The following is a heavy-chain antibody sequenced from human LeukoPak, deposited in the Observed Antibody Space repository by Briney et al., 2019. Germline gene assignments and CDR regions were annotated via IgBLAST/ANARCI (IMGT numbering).Heavy chain of an antibody. D-gene: IGHD2-15*01. Sequence: PGGSLRLSCAASGFTFSSYSMNWVRQAPGKGLEWVSSISSSSSYIYYADSAKGRFTISRDNAKDSLYLQMNSLRAEDTAVYYCARVRVVRGYFDYWGQGTLVTVSS. V-gene: IGHV3-21*01. J-gene: IGHJ4*02. CDR2: ISSSSSYI. CDR1: GFTFSSYS. CDR3: ARVRVVRGYFDY.